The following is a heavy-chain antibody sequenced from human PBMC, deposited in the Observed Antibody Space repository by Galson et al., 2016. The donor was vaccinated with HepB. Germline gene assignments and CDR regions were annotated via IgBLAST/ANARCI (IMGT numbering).Heavy chain of an antibody. D-gene: IGHD3-3*01. CDR1: GFMFSAYV. CDR3: VRGDYGFDI. V-gene: IGHV3-11*01. Sequence: SLRLSCAASGFMFSAYVMAWIRQTPEKGLQCVAYISARSDFIYHVDSVEGRFTISRDNAQSSLFLQMNSLRVEDSAIYYCVRGDYGFDIWGQGTTVTVSS. J-gene: IGHJ6*02. CDR2: ISARSDFI.